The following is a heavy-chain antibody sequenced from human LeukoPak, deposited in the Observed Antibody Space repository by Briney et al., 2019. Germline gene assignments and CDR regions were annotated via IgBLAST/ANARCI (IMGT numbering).Heavy chain of an antibody. V-gene: IGHV1-18*01. CDR1: GDTFTNYG. D-gene: IGHD5/OR15-5a*01. CDR2: ISAYSGYT. Sequence: GPSVKVSCKASGDTFTNYGISWVRQAPGQGLEWMGWISAYSGYTHYAQKIQGRVTVTTEASTSTAYMELRSLTSYDTAVYYCARDAVSTTTAGGIDYWGQGTLVTVSS. CDR3: ARDAVSTTTAGGIDY. J-gene: IGHJ4*02.